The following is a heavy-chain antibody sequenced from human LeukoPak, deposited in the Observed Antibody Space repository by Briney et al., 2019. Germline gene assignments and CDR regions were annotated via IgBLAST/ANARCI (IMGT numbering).Heavy chain of an antibody. V-gene: IGHV1-18*01. CDR3: ARAGCSGGSCYNWFDP. D-gene: IGHD2-15*01. CDR2: ISAYNGNT. J-gene: IGHJ5*02. CDR1: GYTFTSYG. Sequence: ASVKVSCKASGYTFTSYGISWVRQAPGQGLEWMGWISAYNGNTNYAQKPQGRVTMTTDTSTSTAYMELRSLRSDDTAVYYCARAGCSGGSCYNWFDPWGQGTLVTVSS.